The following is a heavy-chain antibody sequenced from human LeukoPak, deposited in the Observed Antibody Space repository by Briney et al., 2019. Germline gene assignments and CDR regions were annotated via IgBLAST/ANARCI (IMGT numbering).Heavy chain of an antibody. CDR1: GGSINGHS. V-gene: IGHV4-59*11. CDR2: VYDNGNT. J-gene: IGHJ5*02. D-gene: IGHD2-21*01. CDR3: ARVFRGVVSSNWFDP. Sequence: PSETLSLTCTVSGGSINGHSWTWIRQPPGKGLEWIGFVYDNGNTNYNASLQSRVTMSVETSTNQLSLKMSSVTAADTAIYYCARVFRGVVSSNWFDPWGQGTLVTVSS.